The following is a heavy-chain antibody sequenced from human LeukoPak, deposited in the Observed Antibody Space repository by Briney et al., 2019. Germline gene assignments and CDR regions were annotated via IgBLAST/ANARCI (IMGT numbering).Heavy chain of an antibody. Sequence: ASVKVSCKVSGYTLTELSMHWVRQAPGKGLEWMGGFDPEDGETIYEQKFQGRVTMTEDTSTDTAYMELSSLRSEDTAVYYCATRYMETGYSSGWYLPFFDYWGQGTLVTVSS. J-gene: IGHJ4*02. CDR1: GYTLTELS. D-gene: IGHD6-19*01. CDR3: ATRYMETGYSSGWYLPFFDY. V-gene: IGHV1-24*01. CDR2: FDPEDGET.